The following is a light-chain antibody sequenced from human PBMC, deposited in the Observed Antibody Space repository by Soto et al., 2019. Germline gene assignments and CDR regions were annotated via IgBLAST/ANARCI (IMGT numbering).Light chain of an antibody. V-gene: IGKV1-5*03. CDR3: QQYLSFT. CDR1: QHISTW. J-gene: IGKJ3*01. CDR2: KAS. Sequence: DIQMTQSPSTLSASVGDRVTITCRASQHISTWVAWYQQKPGKAPNLLISKASTLEIGVPSRFSGSGSGTQFTLTINSLQPDDSATYYCQQYLSFTFGPGTTVDIK.